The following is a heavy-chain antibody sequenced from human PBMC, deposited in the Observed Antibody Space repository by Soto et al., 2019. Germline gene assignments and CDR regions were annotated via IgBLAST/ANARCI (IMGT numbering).Heavy chain of an antibody. CDR1: GGTFSSYA. CDR2: NIPIFGTA. J-gene: IGHJ4*02. V-gene: IGHV1-69*12. CDR3: AGAGGGAGTTLVY. D-gene: IGHD1-7*01. Sequence: QVQLVQSGAEVKKPGSSVKVSCKASGGTFSSYAISWVRQAPGQGLEWMGGNIPIFGTANYAQKFQGRVTITADESTSTAYRELSSLRSEDTAGYWFAGAGGGAGTTLVYWGQGTLVTVSS.